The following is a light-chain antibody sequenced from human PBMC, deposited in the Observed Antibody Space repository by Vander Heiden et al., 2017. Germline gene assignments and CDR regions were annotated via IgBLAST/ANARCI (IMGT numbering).Light chain of an antibody. CDR1: QSVSYSSNNKNY. CDR3: LQYYTTPRT. Sequence: DIVMTQSRDSLAVSLGERATINCKSSQSVSYSSNNKNYLAWYQQKPGQPPKLLIYWASTRESGVPDRFSGSGSGTDFTLTITSLQAEDVAVYYCLQYYTTPRTFGQGTKLEIK. V-gene: IGKV4-1*01. CDR2: WAS. J-gene: IGKJ2*01.